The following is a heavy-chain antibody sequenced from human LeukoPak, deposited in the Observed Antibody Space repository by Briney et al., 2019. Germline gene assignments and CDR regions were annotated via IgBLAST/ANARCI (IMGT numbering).Heavy chain of an antibody. CDR3: ARHVVAVGFDY. V-gene: IGHV3-21*01. CDR1: GFTFSTYS. CDR2: ITSSSRYI. J-gene: IGHJ4*02. Sequence: WGSLRLSCAASGFTFSTYSMNWVRQAPGKGLEWVSSITSSSRYIYYADSVKGRFTISRDNAKNSLYLQMNSLRAEDTAVYYCARHVVAVGFDYWGQGTLVTVSS. D-gene: IGHD3-22*01.